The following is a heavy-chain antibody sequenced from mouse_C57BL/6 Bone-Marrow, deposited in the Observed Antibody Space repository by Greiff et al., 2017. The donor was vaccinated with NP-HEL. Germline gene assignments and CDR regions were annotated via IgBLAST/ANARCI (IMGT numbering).Heavy chain of an antibody. J-gene: IGHJ3*01. V-gene: IGHV5-12*01. CDR1: GFTFSDYY. Sequence: EVKLMESGGGLVQPGGSLKLSCAASGFTFSDYYMYWVRQTPEKRLEWVADISNGGGSTYYPDTVKGRFTISRDNAKNTLYLQMSRLKSEYTAMYYCARHSYDYDGTFAYWGQGTLVTVSA. CDR3: ARHSYDYDGTFAY. D-gene: IGHD2-4*01. CDR2: ISNGGGST.